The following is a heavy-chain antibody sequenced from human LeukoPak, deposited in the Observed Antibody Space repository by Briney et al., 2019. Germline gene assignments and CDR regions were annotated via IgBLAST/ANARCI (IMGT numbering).Heavy chain of an antibody. D-gene: IGHD6-19*01. Sequence: SETLSLTCTVSGGSISSHYWSWIRQPPGKGLEWIGYIYYSGSTNYNPSLKSRVTISVDTSKNQFSLKLSSVTAADTAVYYCASYSSGWHFDYWGQRTLVTVSS. CDR3: ASYSSGWHFDY. J-gene: IGHJ4*02. CDR2: IYYSGST. V-gene: IGHV4-59*11. CDR1: GGSISSHY.